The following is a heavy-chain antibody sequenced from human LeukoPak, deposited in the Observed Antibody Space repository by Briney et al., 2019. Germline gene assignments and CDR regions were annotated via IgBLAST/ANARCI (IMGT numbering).Heavy chain of an antibody. D-gene: IGHD3-9*01. CDR1: GGSLSNDQW. CDR2: INHSGSA. CDR3: ARAGVWLPAV. J-gene: IGHJ4*02. V-gene: IGHV4-4*02. Sequence: PSETLSLTCAVSGGSLSNDQWWSWVRQPPGKGLEWIGEINHSGSANYNPSLRSRVAISIEKSKDQFSLKLSSVTAADTAIYYCARAGVWLPAVWGQGALVTVSS.